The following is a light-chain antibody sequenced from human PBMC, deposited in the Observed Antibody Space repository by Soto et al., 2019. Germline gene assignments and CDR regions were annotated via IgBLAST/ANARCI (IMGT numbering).Light chain of an antibody. CDR1: QSINW. CDR3: QHYDTYSPMLT. V-gene: IGKV1-5*03. CDR2: EAS. J-gene: IGKJ1*01. Sequence: DIQLAQSPSTLSASVGDRLIITCRATQSINWLAWYQQKPGKAPKLLIFEASRLESGVPSRFSVSVSGTEFTLTISSLQPYDFGTYYCQHYDTYSPMLTFGQGTKVDVK.